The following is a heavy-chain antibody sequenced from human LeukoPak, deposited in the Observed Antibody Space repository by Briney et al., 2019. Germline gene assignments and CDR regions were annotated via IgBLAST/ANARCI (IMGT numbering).Heavy chain of an antibody. CDR1: GGSISSYY. CDR3: ARDLFGSSWYGDYMDV. CDR2: IYYSGST. D-gene: IGHD6-13*01. Sequence: PSETLSLTCTVSGGSISSYYWSWIRQPPGKGLEWIGYIYYSGSTNYNPSLKSRVTISVDTSKNQFSLKLSSVTAADTAVYYCARDLFGSSWYGDYMDVWGKGTTVTVSS. V-gene: IGHV4-59*01. J-gene: IGHJ6*03.